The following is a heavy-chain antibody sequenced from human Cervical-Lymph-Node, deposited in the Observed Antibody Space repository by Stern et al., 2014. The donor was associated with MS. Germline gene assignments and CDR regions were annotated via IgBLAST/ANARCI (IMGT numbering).Heavy chain of an antibody. Sequence: QVQLQESGPGLVKPSETLSLTCAVSGDSISSYTHYWAWIRQPPGKGLEWIGSVYYSGATYYNPPLKIPFSIAVNTTKNHFPLGPIPVPAADTAVYYCAKHACTGAACPFDLWGQGTLVTVSS. D-gene: IGHD2-8*02. J-gene: IGHJ4*02. V-gene: IGHV4-39*01. CDR1: GDSISSYTHY. CDR3: AKHACTGAACPFDL. CDR2: VYYSGAT.